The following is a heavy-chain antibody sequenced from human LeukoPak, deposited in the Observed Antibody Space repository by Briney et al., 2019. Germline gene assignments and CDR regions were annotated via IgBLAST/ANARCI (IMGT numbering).Heavy chain of an antibody. CDR2: MYAGGTT. CDR3: ARGSGSGWPLDR. V-gene: IGHV3-53*01. D-gene: IGHD6-19*01. CDR1: GVIASRNF. Sequence: GGSLRLSCAASGVIASRNFMSWVRQAPGKGLQWVAIMYAGGTTDSSDSVRGRFHISRDSSNNTLSLQINSLRAEDTAVYYCARGSGSGWPLDRWGQGALVTVSS. J-gene: IGHJ5*02.